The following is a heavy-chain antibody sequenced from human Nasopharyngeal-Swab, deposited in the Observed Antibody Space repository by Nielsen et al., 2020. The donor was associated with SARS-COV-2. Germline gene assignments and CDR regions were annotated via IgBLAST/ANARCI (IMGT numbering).Heavy chain of an antibody. J-gene: IGHJ6*02. D-gene: IGHD3-16*02. CDR2: MNPNSGNT. V-gene: IGHV1-8*01. Sequence: WARHDPGQGLEWMGWMNPNSGNTGYAQKFQGRVTMTRNTSISTAYMELSSLRSEDTAVYYCARGRLSNYYGMDVWGQGTTVTVSS. CDR3: ARGRLSNYYGMDV.